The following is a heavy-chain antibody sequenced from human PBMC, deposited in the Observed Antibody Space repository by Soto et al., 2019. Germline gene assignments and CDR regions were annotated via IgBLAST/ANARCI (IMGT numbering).Heavy chain of an antibody. V-gene: IGHV4-31*03. D-gene: IGHD6-13*01. CDR3: AVAVSSWYQTFDY. CDR1: GGSISSGGYY. CDR2: IYYSGST. Sequence: SETLSLTCTVSGGSISSGGYYWSWIRQHPGKGLEWIGYIYYSGSTYYNPSLKSRVTISVDTSKNQFSLKLSSVTAADTAVYYCAVAVSSWYQTFDYWGQGTLVTVSS. J-gene: IGHJ4*02.